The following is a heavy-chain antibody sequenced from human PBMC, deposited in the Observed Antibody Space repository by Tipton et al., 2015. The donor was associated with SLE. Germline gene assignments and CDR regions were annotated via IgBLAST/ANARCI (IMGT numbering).Heavy chain of an antibody. J-gene: IGHJ2*01. D-gene: IGHD2-8*01. CDR1: GASISSYY. CDR3: ALSRTLYYWYLDI. Sequence: GLVKPSETLSLTCTISGASISSYYWSWIRQPAGKGLEWIGRIYTSGGTNYNPSLKSRVTMSVDTSKNHFSLKLNSVSAADTAMYYCALSRTLYYWYLDIWGRGTLVTVSS. CDR2: IYTSGGT. V-gene: IGHV4-4*07.